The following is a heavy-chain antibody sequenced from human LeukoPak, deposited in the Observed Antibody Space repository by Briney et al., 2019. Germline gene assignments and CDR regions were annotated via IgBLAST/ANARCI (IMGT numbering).Heavy chain of an antibody. V-gene: IGHV4-34*01. CDR2: INHGGGT. CDR3: AIRSVGATYWFDP. J-gene: IGHJ5*02. D-gene: IGHD1-26*01. CDR1: GGSFSGYY. Sequence: PSETLSLTCAVYGGSFSGYYWSWIRQPPGKGLEWIGEINHGGGTNYNPSLKSRVTISVDTSKNKFSLKLSSVTAADTAVYYCAIRSVGATYWFDPWGQGTLVTVS.